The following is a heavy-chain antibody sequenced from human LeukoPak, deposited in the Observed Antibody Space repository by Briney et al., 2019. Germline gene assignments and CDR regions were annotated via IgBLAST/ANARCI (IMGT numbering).Heavy chain of an antibody. Sequence: PSETLSLTCTVSGGSISSGDYYWSWIRQPPGKGLEWIGYIYYSGSTYYNPSLKSRVTISVDTSKNQFSLKLSSVTAADTAVYYCARDLSMADLGWFDPWGQGTLVTVSS. V-gene: IGHV4-30-4*01. D-gene: IGHD2-8*01. J-gene: IGHJ5*02. CDR1: GGSISSGDYY. CDR3: ARDLSMADLGWFDP. CDR2: IYYSGST.